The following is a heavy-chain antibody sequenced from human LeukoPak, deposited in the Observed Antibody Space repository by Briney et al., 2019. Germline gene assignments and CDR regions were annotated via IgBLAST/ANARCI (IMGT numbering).Heavy chain of an antibody. V-gene: IGHV3-53*01. CDR3: ARAPSGWSDYWYFDL. D-gene: IGHD6-19*01. CDR1: GFTVSSNY. CDR2: IYSGGVT. J-gene: IGHJ2*01. Sequence: PGGSLRLSCAASGFTVSSNYMSCVPQAPGEGLEWGSLIYSGGVTYYADSVKGRFIISRDNSKNTLFLQMNSVRAEDTAVYYCARAPSGWSDYWYFDLWGRGTLVTVSS.